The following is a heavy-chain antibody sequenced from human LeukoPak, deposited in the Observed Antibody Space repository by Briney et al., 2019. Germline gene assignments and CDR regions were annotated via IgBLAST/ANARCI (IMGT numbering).Heavy chain of an antibody. J-gene: IGHJ4*02. V-gene: IGHV3-30*02. D-gene: IGHD6-13*01. CDR2: IRYDGSNK. Sequence: AGGSLRLSCAASGFTFNSYGMHWVRQAPGKGLEWVAFIRYDGSNKFYADSVKGRFTISRDNSKNTLYLQMNSLRAEDAAVYYCARGPHTQRGIAAAFSRVVFDYWGQGTLVTVSS. CDR3: ARGPHTQRGIAAAFSRVVFDY. CDR1: GFTFNSYG.